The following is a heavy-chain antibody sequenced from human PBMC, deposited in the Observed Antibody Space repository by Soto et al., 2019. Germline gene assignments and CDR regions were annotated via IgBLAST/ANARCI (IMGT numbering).Heavy chain of an antibody. CDR3: VSQRTSVLTQAYFDY. CDR1: GGSVSNSNYY. J-gene: IGHJ4*02. D-gene: IGHD2-8*01. Sequence: SETLSLTCTVSGGSVSNSNYYWGWIRQSPGKGLEWIGGVYYRGRSYSKSSVKSRVTISVDTSKNQFSLNLNSVTASDTAVYCCVSQRTSVLTQAYFDYWGPGALVTVS. CDR2: VYYRGRS. V-gene: IGHV4-39*01.